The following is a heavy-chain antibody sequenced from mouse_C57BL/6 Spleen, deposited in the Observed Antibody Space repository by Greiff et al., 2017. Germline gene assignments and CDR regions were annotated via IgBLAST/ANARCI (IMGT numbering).Heavy chain of an antibody. CDR2: INPNNGGT. CDR3: ARREVSPTVLDY. J-gene: IGHJ2*01. V-gene: IGHV1-26*01. CDR1: GYTFTDYY. D-gene: IGHD1-1*01. Sequence: VQLQQSGPELVKPGASVKISCKASGYTFTDYYMNWVKQSHGKSLEWIGDINPNNGGTSYNQKFKGKATLTVDKSSSTAYMELRSLTSEDSAVYYCARREVSPTVLDYWGQGTTLTVSS.